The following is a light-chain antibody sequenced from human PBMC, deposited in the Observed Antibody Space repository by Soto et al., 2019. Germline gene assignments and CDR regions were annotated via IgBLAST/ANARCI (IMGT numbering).Light chain of an antibody. J-gene: IGKJ1*01. CDR1: QIVSSN. V-gene: IGKV3-15*01. CDR3: QQYNNWPRT. Sequence: EIVMTQSPATLSLSPGERATLSCRASQIVSSNLAWYQQKPGQAPRLLIYGASTRATGIPARFSGSGSGTEFTLTISSLQSEDFAVYYCQQYNNWPRTFGQGTKVEIK. CDR2: GAS.